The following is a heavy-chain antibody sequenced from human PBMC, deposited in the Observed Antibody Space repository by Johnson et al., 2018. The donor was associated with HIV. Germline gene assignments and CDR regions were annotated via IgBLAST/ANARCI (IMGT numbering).Heavy chain of an antibody. CDR3: ARDFTVFGVVKTWVRAFDI. CDR1: GFTFSSYA. CDR2: ISGSGGST. J-gene: IGHJ3*02. Sequence: VQLVESGGGVVRPGGSLRLSCAASGFTFSSYAMSWVRQAPGKGLEWVSAISGSGGSTYYADSVKGRFTISRDNSKNTLYLQINSLRAEDTAVYYCARDFTVFGVVKTWVRAFDIWGQGTMVTVSS. V-gene: IGHV3-23*04. D-gene: IGHD3-3*01.